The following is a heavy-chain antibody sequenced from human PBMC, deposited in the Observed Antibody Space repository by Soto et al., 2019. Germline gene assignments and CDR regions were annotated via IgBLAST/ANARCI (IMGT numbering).Heavy chain of an antibody. CDR2: IYYSGST. V-gene: IGHV4-31*03. J-gene: IGHJ5*02. CDR3: ARDQTPTAVGWFDP. CDR1: GGSISSGGNY. Sequence: QVQLQESGPGLVKPSQTLSLTCTVSGGSISSGGNYWSWIRQHPGKGLEWIGYIYYSGSTYYNPSLKGRVAMSVDTSKNPFSLKLTSVTAADTAVYYCARDQTPTAVGWFDPCGQGTLVTVSS. D-gene: IGHD1-26*01.